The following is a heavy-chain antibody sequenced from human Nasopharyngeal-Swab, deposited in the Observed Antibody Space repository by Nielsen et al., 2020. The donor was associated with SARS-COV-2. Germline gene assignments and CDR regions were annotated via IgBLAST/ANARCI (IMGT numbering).Heavy chain of an antibody. V-gene: IGHV1-2*04. Sequence: ASVKVSCKASGYTFTGYYMHWVRHAPGQGLEWMGWINPNSGGTNYAQKFQGWVTMTRDTSISTAYMELSRLRSDDTAVYYCARDGIAVAGTDYYGMDVWGQGTTVTVSS. D-gene: IGHD6-19*01. CDR1: GYTFTGYY. CDR3: ARDGIAVAGTDYYGMDV. J-gene: IGHJ6*02. CDR2: INPNSGGT.